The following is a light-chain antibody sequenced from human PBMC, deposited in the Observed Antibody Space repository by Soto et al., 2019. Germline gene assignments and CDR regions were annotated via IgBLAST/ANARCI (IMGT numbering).Light chain of an antibody. CDR1: QTISSW. CDR2: KAS. CDR3: QHYNSYSEP. J-gene: IGKJ1*01. Sequence: DIQRTQSPSTLSASLGDRVTITCRASQTISSWLAWYQQKPGKAPKLLIYKASSLESGVPSRFSGSGSGTELTLTISSLQPDDFATYYCQHYNSYSEPFGQGTKVDI. V-gene: IGKV1-5*03.